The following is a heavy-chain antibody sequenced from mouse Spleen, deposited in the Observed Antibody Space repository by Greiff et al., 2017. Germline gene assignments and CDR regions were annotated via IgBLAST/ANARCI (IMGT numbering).Heavy chain of an antibody. D-gene: IGHD2-10*02. CDR1: GFNIKDDY. CDR3: TTKYGNPAWFAY. CDR2: IDPENGDT. Sequence: VQLQQSGAELVRPGASVKLSCTASGFNIKDDYMHWVKQRPEQGLEWIGWIDPENGDTEYASKFQGKATITADTSSNTAYLQLSSLTSEDTAVYYCTTKYGNPAWFAYWGQGTLVTVSA. V-gene: IGHV14-4*01. J-gene: IGHJ3*01.